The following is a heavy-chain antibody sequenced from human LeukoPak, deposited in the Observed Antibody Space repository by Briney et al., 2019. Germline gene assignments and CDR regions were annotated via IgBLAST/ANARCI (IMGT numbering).Heavy chain of an antibody. J-gene: IGHJ5*02. CDR2: IKQDGSEQ. V-gene: IGHV3-7*01. D-gene: IGHD3-10*01. CDR3: TRGARFGELYSWFDP. CDR1: GFTFNNYW. Sequence: LSGGSLRLSCTASGFTFNNYWTSWIRQAPGKGLEWVANIKQDGSEQYYVDSVKGRFTISRDNAKNSLYLQMSSLRADDAALYYCTRGARFGELYSWFDPWGLGTLVTVSS.